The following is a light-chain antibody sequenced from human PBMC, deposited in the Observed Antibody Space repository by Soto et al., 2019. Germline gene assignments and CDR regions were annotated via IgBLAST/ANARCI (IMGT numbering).Light chain of an antibody. CDR1: QNIHTN. Sequence: EIVMTQSPATLSVSPGERATLAFRACQNIHTNLAWYQQKPGQAPRLLFYGASTGATGVPAKVSGSGSGTDFTLTISRLEPEDFAVYYCQQCGSSPITFGQGTRLEIK. V-gene: IGKV3-15*01. CDR2: GAS. J-gene: IGKJ5*01. CDR3: QQCGSSPIT.